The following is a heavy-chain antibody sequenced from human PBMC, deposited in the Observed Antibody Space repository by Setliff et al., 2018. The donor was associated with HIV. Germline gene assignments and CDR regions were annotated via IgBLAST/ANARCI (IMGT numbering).Heavy chain of an antibody. CDR1: GYNFNNYW. J-gene: IGHJ5*01. CDR3: AKAGGDS. CDR2: IYPTDSDT. V-gene: IGHV5-51*01. Sequence: PGESLKISCRGFGYNFNNYWIDWVRQMPGKGLEWMGTIYPTDSDTKYNPSFQGQVSISADRSISTTCLQWSSLRASDTAMYFCAKAGGDSWGQGTLVTVSS. D-gene: IGHD3-10*01.